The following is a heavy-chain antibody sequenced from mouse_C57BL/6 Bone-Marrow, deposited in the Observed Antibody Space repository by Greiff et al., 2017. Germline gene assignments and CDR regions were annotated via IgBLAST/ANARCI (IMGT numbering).Heavy chain of an antibody. D-gene: IGHD1-1*01. CDR3: ARSDYGSSYEGWYFDV. J-gene: IGHJ1*03. V-gene: IGHV1-18*01. CDR2: INPNNGGT. Sequence: EVQLQQSGPELVKPGASVKIPCKASGYTFTDYNMDWVKQSHGKSLEWIGDINPNNGGTIYNQKFKGKATLTVDKSSSTAYMELRSLTSEDTAVYYCARSDYGSSYEGWYFDVWGTGTMVTVSS. CDR1: GYTFTDYN.